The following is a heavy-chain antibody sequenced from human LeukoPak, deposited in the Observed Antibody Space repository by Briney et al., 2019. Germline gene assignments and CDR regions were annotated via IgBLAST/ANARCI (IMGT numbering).Heavy chain of an antibody. CDR3: AKFALRYCSGGSCHPFDY. D-gene: IGHD2-15*01. CDR2: ISGIGGST. V-gene: IGHV3-23*01. CDR1: GFTFSSYG. Sequence: PGGTMRLSCAASGFTFSSYGMSWVRPAPGEGLEWVSAISGIGGSTYYAAWVKGRFIISRDNSKNTLYFQMNSLRAEDTAVYYCAKFALRYCSGGSCHPFDYWGQGTLVTVSS. J-gene: IGHJ4*02.